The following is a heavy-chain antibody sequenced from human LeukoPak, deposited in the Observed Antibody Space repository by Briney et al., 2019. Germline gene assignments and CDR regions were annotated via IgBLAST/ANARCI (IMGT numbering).Heavy chain of an antibody. D-gene: IGHD6-13*01. CDR3: ARDEIAAAGMPANWFDP. J-gene: IGHJ5*02. V-gene: IGHV3-21*01. Sequence: GGSLRLSCAASGFTFSSYAMSWVRQAPGKGLEWVSSISSSSSYIYYADSVKGRFTISRDNAKNSLYLQMNSLRAEDTAVYYCARDEIAAAGMPANWFDPWGQGTLVTVSS. CDR2: ISSSSSYI. CDR1: GFTFSSYA.